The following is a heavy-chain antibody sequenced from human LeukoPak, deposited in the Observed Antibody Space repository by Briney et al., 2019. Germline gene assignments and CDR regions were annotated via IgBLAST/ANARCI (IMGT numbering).Heavy chain of an antibody. J-gene: IGHJ4*02. V-gene: IGHV3-21*01. Sequence: GGSLRLSCAASGFTFSSYGVNWVRQAPGKGLEWVSSITSSGSYIYYADSVKGRFTISRDNAKNSLYLQMNSLRAEDTAVYYCARDISSGYPTYWGQGTLVTVSS. D-gene: IGHD5-12*01. CDR1: GFTFSSYG. CDR2: ITSSGSYI. CDR3: ARDISSGYPTY.